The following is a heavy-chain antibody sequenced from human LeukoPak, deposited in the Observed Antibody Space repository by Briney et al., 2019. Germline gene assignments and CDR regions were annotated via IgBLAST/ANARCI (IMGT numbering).Heavy chain of an antibody. CDR2: ISGSDGST. Sequence: GGSLRLSCAASGFTFSNYAMSWVRQAPGKGLEWVSAISGSDGSTNYADSVKGRFTISRDNSKNTLYLQMNSLRADDTAVYYCAREIAVAAYYFDYWGQGTLVTVSS. V-gene: IGHV3-23*01. CDR3: AREIAVAAYYFDY. CDR1: GFTFSNYA. J-gene: IGHJ4*02. D-gene: IGHD6-19*01.